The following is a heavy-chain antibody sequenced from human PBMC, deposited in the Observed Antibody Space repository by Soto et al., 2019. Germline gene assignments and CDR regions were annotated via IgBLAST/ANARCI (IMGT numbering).Heavy chain of an antibody. J-gene: IGHJ4*02. Sequence: QLQLQESGSGLVKPSQTLSLTCAVPGGSISSGGYSWSWIRQPPGKGLDWIGYMYHSGSTHYNPSLKSRVTISIDRSKNQSSLKLSSVTAADTVVYYCAGVPDSCCQGILVTVSS. CDR1: GGSISSGGYS. D-gene: IGHD2-2*01. CDR3: AGVPDS. V-gene: IGHV4-30-2*01. CDR2: MYHSGST.